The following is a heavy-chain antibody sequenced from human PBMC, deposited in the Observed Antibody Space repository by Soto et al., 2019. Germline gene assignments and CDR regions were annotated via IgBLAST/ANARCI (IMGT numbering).Heavy chain of an antibody. CDR3: VRGASSLPGSH. CDR1: GYTFTSYG. D-gene: IGHD6-13*01. V-gene: IGHV1-18*01. J-gene: IGHJ4*02. Sequence: QVQLVQSGAEVKKPGASVKVACKTSGYTFTSYGITWVRQAPGQGLEWMGWISAYNGDTDYAHKFQGIITMTTATSTNPAYMDLRSLSFADTAVYFCVRGASSLPGSHWGQGTLVTVSS. CDR2: ISAYNGDT.